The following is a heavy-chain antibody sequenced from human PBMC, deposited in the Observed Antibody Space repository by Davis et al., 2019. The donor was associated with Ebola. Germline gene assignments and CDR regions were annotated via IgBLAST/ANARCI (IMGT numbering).Heavy chain of an antibody. CDR2: ISAYNGNT. D-gene: IGHD1-26*01. CDR1: GYTFTSYA. CDR3: ARMWGATRRDDAFDI. J-gene: IGHJ3*02. V-gene: IGHV1-18*01. Sequence: ASVKVSCKASGYTFTSYAMNWVRQAPGQGLEWMGWISAYNGNTNYAQKLQGRVTMTTDTSTSTAYMELRSLRSDDTAVYYCARMWGATRRDDAFDIWGQGTMVTVSS.